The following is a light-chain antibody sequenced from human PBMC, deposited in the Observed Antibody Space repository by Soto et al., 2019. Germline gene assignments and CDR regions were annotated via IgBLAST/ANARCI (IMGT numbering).Light chain of an antibody. Sequence: EIVLRQSPATLSVSPGESATLSCRASQSVNGNLAWFQQRPGQAPRLLIHTASTRATGVPPRFSGSGSGTECTLTISSLQSEDFAVYYCQQYNNWPPPYTFGQGTKLEI. CDR3: QQYNNWPPPYT. J-gene: IGKJ2*01. V-gene: IGKV3-15*01. CDR1: QSVNGN. CDR2: TAS.